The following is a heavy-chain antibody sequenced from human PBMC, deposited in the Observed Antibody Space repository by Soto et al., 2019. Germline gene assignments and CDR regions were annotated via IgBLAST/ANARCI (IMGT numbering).Heavy chain of an antibody. Sequence: QVQLVQSGTEVKKSGASMKISCKASGYTFTSHAVHWVRQAPGQRLEWIGWINVGNGNTKYSQTFQGRVTITRDTSANTAYMELRSLGSEDTAVYYCAKRTGRYFDYWGQGTLVTVSS. J-gene: IGHJ4*02. CDR1: GYTFTSHA. CDR2: INVGNGNT. CDR3: AKRTGRYFDY. D-gene: IGHD1-1*01. V-gene: IGHV1-3*01.